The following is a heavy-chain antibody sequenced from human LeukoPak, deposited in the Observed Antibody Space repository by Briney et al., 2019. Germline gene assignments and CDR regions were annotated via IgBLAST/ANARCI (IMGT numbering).Heavy chain of an antibody. CDR3: ATTYCSDGSCYWFSLDY. CDR1: GYTFANYG. Sequence: ASVKVSCKASGYTFANYGISWVRQAPGQGLEWMGWISAKTGKTKYAQNLQGRVIMTTDTSTSTAYMELRSLRSDDTAVYYCATTYCSDGSCYWFSLDYWGQGTLVAVSS. CDR2: ISAKTGKT. D-gene: IGHD2-15*01. V-gene: IGHV1-18*01. J-gene: IGHJ4*02.